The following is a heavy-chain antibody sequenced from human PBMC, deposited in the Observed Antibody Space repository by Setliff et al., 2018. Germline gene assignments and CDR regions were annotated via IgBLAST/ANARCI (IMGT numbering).Heavy chain of an antibody. CDR3: ARTPDGFLGDGYNLNTLGYFDS. CDR1: GGSFSGYY. CDR2: INHSGST. J-gene: IGHJ4*02. V-gene: IGHV4-34*01. Sequence: SETLSLTCAVYGGSFSGYYWSWIRQPPGKGLEWIGEINHSGSTNYNPSLKSRVTISVDTSKNQFSLKLSSVTAADTAVYYCARTPDGFLGDGYNLNTLGYFDSWGQGTLVTVSS. D-gene: IGHD3-3*01.